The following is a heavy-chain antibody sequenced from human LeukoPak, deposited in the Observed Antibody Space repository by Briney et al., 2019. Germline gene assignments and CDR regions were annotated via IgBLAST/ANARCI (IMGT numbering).Heavy chain of an antibody. CDR1: GFSFSDDH. D-gene: IGHD2/OR15-2a*01. J-gene: IGHJ3*02. CDR2: ARNKAHGYTT. CDR3: VRAPYFDGVGTSFDAFET. Sequence: SGGSLRLSCAASGFSFSDDHMDWVRQVPGKGLEWVGRARNKAHGYTTRYAVPVEGRFTISRDDSKNSVYLQMDSLKIEDMALYHCVRAPYFDGVGTSFDAFETWGEGTMVTVS. V-gene: IGHV3-72*01.